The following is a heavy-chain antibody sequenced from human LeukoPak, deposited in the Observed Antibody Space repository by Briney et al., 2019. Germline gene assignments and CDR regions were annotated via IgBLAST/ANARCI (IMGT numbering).Heavy chain of an antibody. CDR2: IIPIFGTA. J-gene: IGHJ4*02. V-gene: IGHV1-69*13. CDR3: ARGGCSGGSCPFI. Sequence: ASVKVSCKASGGTFSSYAISWVRQAPGQGLEWMGGIIPIFGTANYAQKFQGRVTITADESTSTAYMGLSSLRSEDTAVYYCARGGCSGGSCPFIWGQGTLVTVSS. D-gene: IGHD2-15*01. CDR1: GGTFSSYA.